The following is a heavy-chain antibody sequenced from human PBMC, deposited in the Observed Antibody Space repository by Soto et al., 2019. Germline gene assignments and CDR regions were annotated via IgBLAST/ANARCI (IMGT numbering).Heavy chain of an antibody. Sequence: GSLRLCFAAAGFTFSSSWMNWVRQAPGKGLEWVAGIKEDGSEKYYVDFVKGRFTISRDNAENSLYLQMNGLRAEDTAVYYCARDRGYSCFDYWGLGTLVTVSS. V-gene: IGHV3-7*01. J-gene: IGHJ4*02. D-gene: IGHD5-18*01. CDR2: IKEDGSEK. CDR1: GFTFSSSW. CDR3: ARDRGYSCFDY.